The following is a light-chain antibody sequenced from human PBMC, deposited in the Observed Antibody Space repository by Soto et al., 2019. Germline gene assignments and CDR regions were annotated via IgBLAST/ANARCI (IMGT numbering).Light chain of an antibody. J-gene: IGKJ5*01. CDR2: AAS. Sequence: DIQMTQSPSSLSASVGDRVTITCRPSQYINSYLNWYQQKPGKAPKLLISAASTLETGVPSRFSGSGSGTDFTFTISRLQPEDIATYYCQHYDNLPSVTFGQGTRLEIK. CDR3: QHYDNLPSVT. CDR1: QYINSY. V-gene: IGKV1-33*01.